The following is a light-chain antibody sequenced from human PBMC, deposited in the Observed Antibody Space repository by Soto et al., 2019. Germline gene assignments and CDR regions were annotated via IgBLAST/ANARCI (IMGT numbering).Light chain of an antibody. J-gene: IGKJ5*01. V-gene: IGKV1-33*01. CDR3: QQYEKLPPT. CDR2: DAS. Sequence: DIQMTQSPSSLSASIGDRVILTCQASQDIANSLNWYQHKPGKAPKLLIYDASNLERGFPARFSGSGSGTDFSFTISSLQPEDIATYYCQQYEKLPPTFGQGTRLESK. CDR1: QDIANS.